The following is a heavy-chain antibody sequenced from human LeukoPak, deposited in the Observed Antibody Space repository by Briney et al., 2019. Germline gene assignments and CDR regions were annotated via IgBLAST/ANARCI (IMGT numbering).Heavy chain of an antibody. Sequence: ASVKVSCKASGYTFTGYYMHWVRQAPGQGLEWMGWINPNSGGTNYAQKFQGRVTMTRDTSVSTAYMELSRLRSDDTAVYYCARDSGERGSGNDFRFDPWGQGTLVTVSS. CDR2: INPNSGGT. CDR3: ARDSGERGSGNDFRFDP. D-gene: IGHD3-10*01. V-gene: IGHV1-2*02. CDR1: GYTFTGYY. J-gene: IGHJ5*02.